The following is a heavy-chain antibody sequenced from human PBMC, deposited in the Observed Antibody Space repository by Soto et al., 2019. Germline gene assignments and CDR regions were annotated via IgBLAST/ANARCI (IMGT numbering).Heavy chain of an antibody. V-gene: IGHV3-21*01. CDR3: TRDLLHLGVVFDL. CDR1: VFIFNNYT. Sequence: PGWSLRLSCSSSVFIFNNYTLNWVRQAPGKGLEWVSSISSGDTYIFYADSVKGRFTISRDNPKNSVALQMNSLRAEDTGVYYCTRDLLHLGVVFDLWGRGTLVTVSS. D-gene: IGHD3-10*01. J-gene: IGHJ2*01. CDR2: ISSGDTYI.